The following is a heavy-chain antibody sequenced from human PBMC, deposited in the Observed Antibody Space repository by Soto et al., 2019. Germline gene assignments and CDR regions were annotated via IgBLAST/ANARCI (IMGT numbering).Heavy chain of an antibody. Sequence: GSLRLSCPASGFTFSNSCMTLVLQAPGKGLDWVGHIKSITDGGTTDYAAPVKGRFTISRDDSKNMLYLQMNSLKSEDTAVYYCTTDSADIVVVPATSGMDVWGQGTTVTVSS. CDR3: TTDSADIVVVPATSGMDV. CDR2: IKSITDGGTT. D-gene: IGHD2-2*01. CDR1: GFTFSNSC. J-gene: IGHJ6*02. V-gene: IGHV3-15*01.